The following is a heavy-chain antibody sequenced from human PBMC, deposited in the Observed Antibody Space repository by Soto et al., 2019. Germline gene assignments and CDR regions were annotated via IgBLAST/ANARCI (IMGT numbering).Heavy chain of an antibody. J-gene: IGHJ4*02. V-gene: IGHV3-64D*06. CDR2: ISSYGADT. D-gene: IGHD2-8*02. CDR3: VKERYPRSHWCGQFDH. CDR1: GFTFISYA. Sequence: GRSLRLSCSASGFTFISYAMHGGRQAPGKGLECVSAISSYGADTYYADSVKGRFAISRDDSKNTLYLQMSSLRDEDTALYSCVKERYPRSHWCGQFDHWGQAALVNVSS.